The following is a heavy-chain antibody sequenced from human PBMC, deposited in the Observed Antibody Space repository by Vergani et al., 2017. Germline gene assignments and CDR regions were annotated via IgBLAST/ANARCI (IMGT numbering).Heavy chain of an antibody. CDR2: IYYSGST. V-gene: IGHV4-59*01. Sequence: QVQLQQWGAGLLKPSETLSLTCTVSGGSISSYYWSWIRQPPGKGLEWIGYIYYSGSTNYNPSLKSRVTISVDTSKNQFSLKLSSVTAADTAVYYCSWSTVITDYWGQGTLVTVSS. J-gene: IGHJ4*02. CDR3: SWSTVITDY. CDR1: GGSISSYY. D-gene: IGHD4-17*01.